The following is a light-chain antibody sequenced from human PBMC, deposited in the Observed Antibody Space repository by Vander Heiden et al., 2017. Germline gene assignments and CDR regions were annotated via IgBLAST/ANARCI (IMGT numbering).Light chain of an antibody. J-gene: IGKJ3*01. V-gene: IGKV1-39*01. Sequence: DIQMTQSPSSLSASVGDRVTIPCRASQRISTNLNWYQQKAGKAPKLLISAASTLQSGVPSRFSGSNSGTEFTLTISDLQPDDCATFYCQQSYTRPRTFGPGTKVEIK. CDR1: QRISTN. CDR2: AAS. CDR3: QQSYTRPRT.